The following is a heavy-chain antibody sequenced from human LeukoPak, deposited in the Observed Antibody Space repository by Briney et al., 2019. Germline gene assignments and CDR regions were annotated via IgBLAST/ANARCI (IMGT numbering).Heavy chain of an antibody. CDR1: GGSISSGGYY. Sequence: SETLSLTCTVSGGSISSGGYYWSWIRQPPGKGLEWIGYIYYSGSTNYNPSLKSRVTISVDTSKNQFSLKLSSVTAADTAVYYCARGYSSSAVDYWGQGTLVTVSS. CDR3: ARGYSSSAVDY. D-gene: IGHD6-6*01. CDR2: IYYSGST. V-gene: IGHV4-61*08. J-gene: IGHJ4*02.